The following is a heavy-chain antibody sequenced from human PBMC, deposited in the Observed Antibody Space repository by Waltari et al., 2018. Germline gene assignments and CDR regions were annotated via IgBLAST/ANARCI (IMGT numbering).Heavy chain of an antibody. J-gene: IGHJ4*02. D-gene: IGHD1-26*01. V-gene: IGHV3-30*01. Sequence: QVQLVESGGGVVQPGRSLRLSCAAPGLTFCSYAMHGVHEARGKGLEWVAVISYDGSNKYYAASAKGPFTMSRDNSKNTLYPQMNSLRAEDTAVYYCARGEREGSYPPGYDNWGQGTLVSVS. CDR1: GLTFCSYA. CDR2: ISYDGSNK. CDR3: ARGEREGSYPPGYDN.